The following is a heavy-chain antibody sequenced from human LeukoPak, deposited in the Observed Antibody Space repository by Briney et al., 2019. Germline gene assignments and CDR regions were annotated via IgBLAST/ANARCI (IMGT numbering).Heavy chain of an antibody. D-gene: IGHD3/OR15-3a*01. J-gene: IGHJ4*02. CDR1: GYSISSGYY. Sequence: SETLSLTCTVSGYSISSGYYWGWIRQPPGKGLEWIGNIYHSGSTYYNASLESQVSISIDTSKNRFSLKLTSVTAADTAVYYCARQTGSGLFILPGGQGTLVTVSS. V-gene: IGHV4-38-2*02. CDR3: ARQTGSGLFILP. CDR2: IYHSGST.